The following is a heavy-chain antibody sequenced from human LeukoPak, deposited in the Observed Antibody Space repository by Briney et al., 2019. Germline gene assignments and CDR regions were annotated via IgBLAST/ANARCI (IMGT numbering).Heavy chain of an antibody. Sequence: GGSLRLSCAASGFTFSSYSMNWVRQAPGKGLEWVSHITASGTAMFYADSVKGRFTISRDNSKNTLYLQMNSLRAEDTAVYYCARRPPPTTVTKSYGMDVWGQGTTVTVSS. CDR2: ITASGTAM. D-gene: IGHD4-11*01. CDR1: GFTFSSYS. J-gene: IGHJ6*02. V-gene: IGHV3-48*01. CDR3: ARRPPPTTVTKSYGMDV.